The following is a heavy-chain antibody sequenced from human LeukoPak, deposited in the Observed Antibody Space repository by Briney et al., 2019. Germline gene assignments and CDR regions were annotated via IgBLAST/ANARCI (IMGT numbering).Heavy chain of an antibody. CDR2: INPSGGGT. J-gene: IGHJ5*02. CDR1: GYSLTTYY. Sequence: ASVKVSCKASGYSLTTYYMHWVRQAPGQGLEWMAIINPSGGGTKYAQKFQGRVTITADESTSTAYMELSSLRSEDTAVYYCARGDSRNWFDPWGQGTLVTVSS. D-gene: IGHD6-13*01. V-gene: IGHV1-46*01. CDR3: ARGDSRNWFDP.